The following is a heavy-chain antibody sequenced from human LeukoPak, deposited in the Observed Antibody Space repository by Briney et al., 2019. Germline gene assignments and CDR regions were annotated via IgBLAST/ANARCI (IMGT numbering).Heavy chain of an antibody. CDR2: INQDGTEK. CDR1: GFTFSSYW. D-gene: IGHD2-15*01. Sequence: PGGSLRLSCAASGFTFSSYWMSWVRQAPGKGLEWVANINQDGTEKYYGDSVKGRFTISRDSAKNSLYLQMNSLRGEDTAVYYCARPLGYCSGGSCYPPDYWGQGTLVTVSS. J-gene: IGHJ4*02. V-gene: IGHV3-7*04. CDR3: ARPLGYCSGGSCYPPDY.